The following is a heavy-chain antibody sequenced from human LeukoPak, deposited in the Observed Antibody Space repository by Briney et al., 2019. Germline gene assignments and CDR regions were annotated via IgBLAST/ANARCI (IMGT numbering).Heavy chain of an antibody. CDR1: GFNFNIYP. J-gene: IGHJ4*02. V-gene: IGHV3-23*01. CDR3: AKDCSGGSCFHYFDY. D-gene: IGHD2-15*01. Sequence: GGSLRLSCAASGFNFNIYPMSWVRQAPGKGLEWVSAISGSGGSTYYADSVKGRFTISRDNSKNTLYLQMNSLRAEDTAVYYCAKDCSGGSCFHYFDYWGQGTLVTVSS. CDR2: ISGSGGST.